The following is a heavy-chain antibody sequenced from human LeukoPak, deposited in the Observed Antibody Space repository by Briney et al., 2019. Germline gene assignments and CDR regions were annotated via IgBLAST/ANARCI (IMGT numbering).Heavy chain of an antibody. CDR3: ARLFYAYLDRPGAFDS. J-gene: IGHJ3*02. CDR2: IYYSGST. V-gene: IGHV4-59*08. D-gene: IGHD2/OR15-2a*01. Sequence: SETLSLTCTVSGGSISSYYWSWIRQPPGKGLEWIGYIYYSGSTNYNPSLKSRVTISVDTSKNQFSLKLSSVTAADTAVYYCARLFYAYLDRPGAFDSRGQGTMVTDSS. CDR1: GGSISSYY.